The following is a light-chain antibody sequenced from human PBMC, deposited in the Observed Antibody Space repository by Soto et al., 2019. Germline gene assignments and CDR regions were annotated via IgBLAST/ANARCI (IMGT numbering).Light chain of an antibody. CDR3: IQALQTPFT. CDR2: LGS. CDR1: QSLLHSSGRYY. J-gene: IGKJ4*01. V-gene: IGKV2-28*01. Sequence: DIVMTQSPLSLPVTPGEPASISCRSSQSLLHSSGRYYLDWYLQKPGQSPQLLIYLGSHRASGVPDRFIGSGSGTDFTLTISRVEAEDVGIYYCIQALQTPFTFGGGTRAEIK.